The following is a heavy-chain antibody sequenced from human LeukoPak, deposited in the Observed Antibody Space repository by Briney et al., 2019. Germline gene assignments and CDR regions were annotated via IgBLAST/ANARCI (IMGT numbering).Heavy chain of an antibody. J-gene: IGHJ4*02. CDR1: GGSFSGYY. D-gene: IGHD4-11*01. CDR3: ARHERMTTYDY. V-gene: IGHV4-34*01. CDR2: INHSGST. Sequence: PSETLSLTCAVHGGSFSGYYWSWIRQPPGKGLEWIGEINHSGSTNYNPSLKSRVTISVDTSKNQFSLKLSSVTAADTAVYYCARHERMTTYDYWGQGTLVTVSS.